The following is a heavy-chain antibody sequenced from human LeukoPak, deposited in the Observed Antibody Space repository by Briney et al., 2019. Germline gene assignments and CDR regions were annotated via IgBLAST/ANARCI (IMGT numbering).Heavy chain of an antibody. D-gene: IGHD1-26*01. CDR3: ASKWGGY. Sequence: GASVKVSCKASGGTFSSYAISWVRQAPGQGLEWMGGLITVFGRPNYPQKFKDRVTISADKSSFTSYLELKSLTSEDTAVYFCASKWGGYWGQGTLVTVSS. CDR1: GGTFSSYA. CDR2: LITVFGRP. J-gene: IGHJ4*02. V-gene: IGHV1-69*06.